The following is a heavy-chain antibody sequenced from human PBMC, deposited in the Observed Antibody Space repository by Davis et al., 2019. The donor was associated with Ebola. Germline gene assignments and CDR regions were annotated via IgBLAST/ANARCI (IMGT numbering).Heavy chain of an antibody. CDR1: GFTFSSYG. CDR2: ISGSGNST. Sequence: PGGSLRLSCAASGFTFSSYGMSWVRQAPGKGLEWVSSISGSGNSTYYADSVKGRFTISRDKSKNTLYLQMKSLRVEDTAIYYCAKGSTTYYYDRSDCLVYWGQGTLVTVSS. D-gene: IGHD3-22*01. CDR3: AKGSTTYYYDRSDCLVY. J-gene: IGHJ4*02. V-gene: IGHV3-23*01.